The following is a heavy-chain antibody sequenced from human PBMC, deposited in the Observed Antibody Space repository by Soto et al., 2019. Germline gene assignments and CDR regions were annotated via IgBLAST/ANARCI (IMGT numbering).Heavy chain of an antibody. J-gene: IGHJ6*02. CDR1: GVNFNSYG. D-gene: IGHD4-17*01. CDR2: ISSRVITI. CDR3: ARNNGDYDYYYYGMDV. Sequence: GVSLILSGAVSGVNFNSYGMIWVRQAPGKGLEWVSYISSRVITIYYADSVKGRFTTSRDNAKNSLYLQMNSLRAEDTAVYYCARNNGDYDYYYYGMDVWGQGTTVTVSS. V-gene: IGHV3-48*03.